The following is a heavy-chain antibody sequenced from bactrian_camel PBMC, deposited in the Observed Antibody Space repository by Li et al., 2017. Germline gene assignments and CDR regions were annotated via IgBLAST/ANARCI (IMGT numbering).Heavy chain of an antibody. Sequence: RLVESGGGSVQTGGSLRLSCVVSGYTYSSCMAWFRQIPGQEREGVAAIYTGPGNTYYADSVKGRFTMSQDRAKNTVYLQMENLESGDTALYYCAYDRLKCLTGSPWDDYHTYGQGTQVTVS. CDR1: GYTYSSC. V-gene: IGHV3S1*01. D-gene: IGHD7*01. J-gene: IGHJ4*01. CDR2: IYTGPGNT.